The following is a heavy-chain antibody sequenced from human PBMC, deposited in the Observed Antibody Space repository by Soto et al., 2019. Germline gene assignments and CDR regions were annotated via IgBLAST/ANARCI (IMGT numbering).Heavy chain of an antibody. CDR2: ISGSGGSK. CDR3: AKDRVYCRSASCYEGFDY. D-gene: IGHD2-2*01. V-gene: IGHV3-23*01. CDR1: GFTFSSHA. J-gene: IGHJ4*01. Sequence: GGSLRLSGAASGFTFSSHAMSWVRQAPGKGLEWVSAISGSGGSKYYADSVKGRFTISRGNAKNKLDLQMNSLRAEDTFVYYCAKDRVYCRSASCYEGFDYWAQETLVTVSS.